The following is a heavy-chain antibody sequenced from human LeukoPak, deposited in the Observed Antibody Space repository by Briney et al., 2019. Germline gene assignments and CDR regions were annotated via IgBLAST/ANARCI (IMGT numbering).Heavy chain of an antibody. CDR3: ARAWSSGWPYYFDY. Sequence: PSETLSLTCTVPGGSISSSPFSWGWIRQPPGKGLEWIGSIYYSGSTYYNPSLKSRVTISVDTSKNQFSLKLSSVTAADTAVYYCARAWSSGWPYYFDYWGQGTLVTVSS. CDR2: IYYSGST. CDR1: GGSISSSPFS. D-gene: IGHD6-19*01. V-gene: IGHV4-39*07. J-gene: IGHJ4*02.